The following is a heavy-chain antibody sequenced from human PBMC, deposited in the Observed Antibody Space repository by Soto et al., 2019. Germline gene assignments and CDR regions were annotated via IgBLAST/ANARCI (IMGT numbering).Heavy chain of an antibody. D-gene: IGHD3-10*01. CDR2: ISGSGGST. CDR3: AKDLVSVRVTY. J-gene: IGHJ4*02. Sequence: GSLRRSCAASGFTFSSYAMSWVRQAPGKGLEWVSAISGSGGSTYYADSVKGRFTISRDNSKNTLYLQMNSLRAEDTAVYYCAKDLVSVRVTYWGQGTLVTVSS. V-gene: IGHV3-23*01. CDR1: GFTFSSYA.